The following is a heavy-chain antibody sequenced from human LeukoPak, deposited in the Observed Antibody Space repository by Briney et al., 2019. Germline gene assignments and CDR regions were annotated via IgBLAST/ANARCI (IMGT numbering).Heavy chain of an antibody. CDR3: AKDRGIISDY. J-gene: IGHJ4*02. V-gene: IGHV3-23*01. Sequence: GGSLRLSCAASGFTFSSYSMSWVRQAPGKGLEWVSAISGSGDSTYYADSVKGRFTISRDNSKNTLYLQMNSLRVEDTAVYYCAKDRGIISDYWGQGTLVTVSS. D-gene: IGHD3-10*01. CDR2: ISGSGDST. CDR1: GFTFSSYS.